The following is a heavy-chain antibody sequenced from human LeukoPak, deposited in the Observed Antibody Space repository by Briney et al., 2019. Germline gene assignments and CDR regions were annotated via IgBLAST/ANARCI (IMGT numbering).Heavy chain of an antibody. V-gene: IGHV1-46*01. D-gene: IGHD3-9*01. CDR2: INPSGGST. J-gene: IGHJ6*02. Sequence: ASVKVSCKASGYTSTSYYMHWVRQAPGQGLEWMGIINPSGGSTSYAQKFQGRVTMTRDTSTSTVYMELSSLRAEDTAVYYCARDSAITIFFSPLMDVWGQGTTVTVSS. CDR1: GYTSTSYY. CDR3: ARDSAITIFFSPLMDV.